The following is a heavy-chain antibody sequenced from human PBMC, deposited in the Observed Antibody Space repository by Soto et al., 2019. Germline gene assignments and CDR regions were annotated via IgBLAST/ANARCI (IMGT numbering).Heavy chain of an antibody. Sequence: EVQLLESGGGLVQPGGSPRLSCAASGFTFSSYAMSWVRQAPGKGLEWVSAISGRGGNTYYADSVKGRFTISRDNSKNTLYLQMNSLRAEDTAVYYCAHEGGSYRGGSFDYWGQGTLVTVSS. V-gene: IGHV3-23*01. CDR1: GFTFSSYA. CDR3: AHEGGSYRGGSFDY. CDR2: ISGRGGNT. J-gene: IGHJ4*02. D-gene: IGHD3-16*02.